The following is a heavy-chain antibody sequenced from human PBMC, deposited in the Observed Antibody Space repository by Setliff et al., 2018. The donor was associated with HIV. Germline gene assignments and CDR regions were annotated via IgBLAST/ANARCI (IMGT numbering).Heavy chain of an antibody. J-gene: IGHJ6*02. D-gene: IGHD6-13*01. CDR2: IVVGSGNT. V-gene: IGHV1-58*01. CDR3: AADGTGGGYQQLVLPYYYYGMDV. CDR1: GFTFTSSA. Sequence: SVKVSCKASGFTFTSSAVQWVRQARGQRLEWIGWIVVGSGNTNYAQKFQERVTTTRDMSTSTAYMELSSLRSEDTAVYYCAADGTGGGYQQLVLPYYYYGMDVWGQGTTVTVSS.